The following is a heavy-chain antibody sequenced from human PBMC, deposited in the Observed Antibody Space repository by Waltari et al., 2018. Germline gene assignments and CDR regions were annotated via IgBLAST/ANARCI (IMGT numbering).Heavy chain of an antibody. J-gene: IGHJ3*02. CDR1: GFTFSSYW. D-gene: IGHD1-26*01. CDR3: ARVARGTLYDAFDI. V-gene: IGHV3-74*01. CDR2: INTDGSST. Sequence: EVQLVESGGGSVQPGGSLRLPCAASGFTFSSYWLYWVRQAPGKGLVWVSRINTDGSSTSYADSVKGRFSTSRDNSKNTLFLQMNSLRAEDTAVYYCARVARGTLYDAFDIWGQGTMVTVSS.